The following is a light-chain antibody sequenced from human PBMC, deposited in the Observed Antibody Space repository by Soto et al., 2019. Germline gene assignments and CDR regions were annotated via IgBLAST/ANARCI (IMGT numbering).Light chain of an antibody. J-gene: IGKJ5*01. Sequence: DIQMTQSPSSLSASVGDRVTITCRASQSISSYLNWYKQKRGKAPKIMIYAASSLQSGVPSRFSGSGSGTDFTLTISSLQPEDFETYYCQQSYSTPITFGQGTRLEIK. CDR3: QQSYSTPIT. V-gene: IGKV1-39*01. CDR2: AAS. CDR1: QSISSY.